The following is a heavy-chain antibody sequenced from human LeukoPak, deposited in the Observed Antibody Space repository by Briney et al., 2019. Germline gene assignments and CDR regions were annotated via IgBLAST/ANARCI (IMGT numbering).Heavy chain of an antibody. J-gene: IGHJ4*02. CDR1: GFTLGNYW. V-gene: IGHV3-74*03. D-gene: IGHD4-17*01. CDR2: GDGDGSHS. Sequence: GGSLRLSCAASGFTLGNYWMHWVRQAPGKGLVWVSRGDGDGSHSTCADSVKGRFTISRDNAKNTLYLQMNSLTGEDTAVYYCAYSDHFDNWGQGTLVTVSS. CDR3: AYSDHFDN.